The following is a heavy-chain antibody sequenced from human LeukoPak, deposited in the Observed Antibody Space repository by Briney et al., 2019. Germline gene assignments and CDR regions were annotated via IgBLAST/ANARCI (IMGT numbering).Heavy chain of an antibody. CDR1: GGSISSRGYY. J-gene: IGHJ4*02. CDR2: IYYSGST. Sequence: PSETLSLTCSVSGGSISSRGYYWGWIRQPPGKGLEWIGSIYYSGSTYYNPSLKSRVTISVDTSKNQFSLKLSSVTAADTAVYYCARVPDGIAVAGKPLFAYWGQGTLVTVSS. CDR3: ARVPDGIAVAGKPLFAY. V-gene: IGHV4-39*07. D-gene: IGHD6-19*01.